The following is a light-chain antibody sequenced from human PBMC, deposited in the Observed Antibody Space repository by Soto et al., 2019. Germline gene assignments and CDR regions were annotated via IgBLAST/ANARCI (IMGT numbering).Light chain of an antibody. J-gene: IGLJ1*01. CDR1: SSDVGGYNY. CDR2: EVS. CDR3: SSYAGSNNLYV. V-gene: IGLV2-8*01. Sequence: QSALTQPPSASGSPGQSVTISCTGTSSDVGGYNYVSWYQQHPGKAPNLMIYEVSKRPSGVPDRFSGSKSGNTASLTVSGLQAEDEADYYCSSYAGSNNLYVFGTGTKLTVL.